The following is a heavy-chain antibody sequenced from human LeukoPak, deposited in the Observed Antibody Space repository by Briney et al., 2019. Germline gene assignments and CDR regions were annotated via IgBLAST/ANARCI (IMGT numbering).Heavy chain of an antibody. Sequence: SETLSLTCTVSGGSISSYYWSWIRQPPGKGLEWIGYIYYSGSTNYNPSLKSRVTISVDTSKNQFSQKLSSVTAADTAVYYCARGSLEWFLFDYWGQGTLVTVSS. J-gene: IGHJ4*02. CDR2: IYYSGST. D-gene: IGHD3-3*01. CDR1: GGSISSYY. CDR3: ARGSLEWFLFDY. V-gene: IGHV4-59*01.